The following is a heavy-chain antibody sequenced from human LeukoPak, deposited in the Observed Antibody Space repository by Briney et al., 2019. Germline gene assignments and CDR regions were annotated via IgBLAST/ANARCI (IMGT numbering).Heavy chain of an antibody. CDR1: GGSISSDDYH. J-gene: IGHJ5*02. CDR3: ARVFGGPVSRRFDP. D-gene: IGHD4-23*01. V-gene: IGHV4-61*02. Sequence: SETLSLTCTVSGGSISSDDYHWTWIRQPAGKGLEWIGRIYTSGSTNYNPSLKSRVTISVDTSKNQFSLKLSSVTAADTAVYYCARVFGGPVSRRFDPWGQGTLVTVSS. CDR2: IYTSGST.